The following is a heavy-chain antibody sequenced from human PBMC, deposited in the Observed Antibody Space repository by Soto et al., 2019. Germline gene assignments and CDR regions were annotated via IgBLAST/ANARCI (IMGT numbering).Heavy chain of an antibody. CDR3: ASSRDAYNYYFDY. Sequence: QVHLVESEGGVVQPGTSLRLSCAPSGFTFSNYAMHWVRQAPGKGLEWVAVISYDGKTKYYTDSVKGRFTISTANSKNTLYLQMNSLRAEDTAIYYCASSRDAYNYYFDYWGQGTLVTVSS. V-gene: IGHV3-30*04. J-gene: IGHJ4*02. D-gene: IGHD1-1*01. CDR2: ISYDGKTK. CDR1: GFTFSNYA.